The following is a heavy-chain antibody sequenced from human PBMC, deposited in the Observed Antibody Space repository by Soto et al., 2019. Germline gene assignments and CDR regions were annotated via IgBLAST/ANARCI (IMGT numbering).Heavy chain of an antibody. J-gene: IGHJ4*02. Sequence: ASVKLSCKASGGTFSSYAISWVRQAPGQGLEWMGGIIPIFGTANYAQKFQGRVTITADESTSTAYMELSSLRSEDTAVYYCARDGFRDTAMDLFEWVPPNYFDYWGQGTLVTVSS. CDR2: IIPIFGTA. V-gene: IGHV1-69*13. CDR3: ARDGFRDTAMDLFEWVPPNYFDY. D-gene: IGHD5-18*01. CDR1: GGTFSSYA.